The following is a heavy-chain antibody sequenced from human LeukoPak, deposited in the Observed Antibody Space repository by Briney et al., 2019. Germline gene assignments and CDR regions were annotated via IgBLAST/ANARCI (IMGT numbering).Heavy chain of an antibody. D-gene: IGHD2-2*01. J-gene: IGHJ1*01. CDR1: GYTFTGYY. CDR3: ARVGCRSTSCYEYFQH. Sequence: GASVKVSCKASGYTFTGYYMHWVRQAPGQGLEWMGWINPNSGGTNYAQKFQGRVTMTRDTSISTAYMELSRLRSDDTAVYYCARVGCRSTSCYEYFQHWGQGTLVTVSS. V-gene: IGHV1-2*02. CDR2: INPNSGGT.